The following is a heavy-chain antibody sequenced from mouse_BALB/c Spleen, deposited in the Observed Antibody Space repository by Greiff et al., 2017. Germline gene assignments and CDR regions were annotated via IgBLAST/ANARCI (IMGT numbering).Heavy chain of an antibody. J-gene: IGHJ3*01. V-gene: IGHV1-54*03. CDR3: ARSEASAWFAY. Sequence: VQLQQSGAELVRPGTSVKVSCKASGYAFTNYLIEWVKQRPGQGLEWIGVINPGSGGTNYNEKFKGKATLTADKSSSTAYMQLSSLTSDDSAVYFCARSEASAWFAYWGQGTLVTVSA. CDR2: INPGSGGT. D-gene: IGHD3-2*02. CDR1: GYAFTNYL.